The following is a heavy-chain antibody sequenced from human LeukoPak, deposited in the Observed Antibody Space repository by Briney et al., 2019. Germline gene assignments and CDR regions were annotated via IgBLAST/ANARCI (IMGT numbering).Heavy chain of an antibody. D-gene: IGHD5-12*01. J-gene: IGHJ3*02. V-gene: IGHV5-51*01. Sequence: GESLKISCKGSGYTFTSYWIGWVRQMPGKGLECMGLIYPGDSDTRYSPSFQGQVTISADKSITTAYLQWSSLKASDTAIYYCAKIQWGAFDIWGQGTMVTVSS. CDR1: GYTFTSYW. CDR2: IYPGDSDT. CDR3: AKIQWGAFDI.